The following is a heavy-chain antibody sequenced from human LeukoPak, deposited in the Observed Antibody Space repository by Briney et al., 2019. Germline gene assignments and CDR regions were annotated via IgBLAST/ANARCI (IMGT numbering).Heavy chain of an antibody. Sequence: SETLSLTCTVSGGSISSSSYYWGWIRQPPGKGLEWIGSIYYSGSTYYNPSLKSRVTISVDTSKNQFSLKLSSVTAADTAVYYCARLGYSSCFDYWGQGTLATVSS. CDR3: ARLGYSSCFDY. CDR2: IYYSGST. D-gene: IGHD6-13*01. J-gene: IGHJ4*02. CDR1: GGSISSSSYY. V-gene: IGHV4-39*01.